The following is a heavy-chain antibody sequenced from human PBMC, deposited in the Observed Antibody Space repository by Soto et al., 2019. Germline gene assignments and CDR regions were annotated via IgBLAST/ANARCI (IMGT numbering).Heavy chain of an antibody. CDR1: SGSISNFY. CDR2: ISYSGST. Sequence: SATLSLTCTVSSGSISNFYWSWIRQPPGKGLEWVGYISYSGSTNYNPSLNSRVSLSVDTSKNLLPLNVTSVTAAETAVYYCASAPMVLSWSSFVSWGQGTSVTGS. J-gene: IGHJ5*02. CDR3: ASAPMVLSWSSFVS. D-gene: IGHD2-8*01. V-gene: IGHV4-59*07.